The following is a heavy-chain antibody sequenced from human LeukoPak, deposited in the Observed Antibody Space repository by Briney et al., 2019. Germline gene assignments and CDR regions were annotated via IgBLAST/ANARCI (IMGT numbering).Heavy chain of an antibody. CDR3: ASGTMVRGASDV. J-gene: IGHJ6*02. V-gene: IGHV3-21*01. CDR1: GFTFSSYS. Sequence: PGGSLRLSCAASGFTFSSYSMNWVRQAPGKGLEWVSSISSSSSYIYYADSVKGRFTISGDNAKNSLYLQMNSLRAEDTAVYYCASGTMVRGASDVWGQGTTVTVPS. CDR2: ISSSSSYI. D-gene: IGHD3-10*01.